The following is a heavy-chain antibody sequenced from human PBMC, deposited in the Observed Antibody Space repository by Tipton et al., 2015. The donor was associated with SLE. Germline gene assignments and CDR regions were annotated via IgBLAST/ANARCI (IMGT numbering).Heavy chain of an antibody. Sequence: TLSLTCSVSGYSISSGYYWGWIRQPPGKGLEWVGSIYHSGTTYYKPSLKSRVTISVDTSKNQFSLKLRSVTAADTAVYYCARGYCTGGVCYTSAFDIWGQGTMVTVSS. CDR2: IYHSGTT. CDR3: ARGYCTGGVCYTSAFDI. CDR1: GYSISSGYY. J-gene: IGHJ3*02. D-gene: IGHD2-8*02. V-gene: IGHV4-38-2*02.